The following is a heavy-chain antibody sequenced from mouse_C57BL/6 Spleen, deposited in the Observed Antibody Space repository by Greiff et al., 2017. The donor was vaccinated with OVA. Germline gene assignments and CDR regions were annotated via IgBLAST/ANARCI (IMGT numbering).Heavy chain of an antibody. V-gene: IGHV1-7*01. D-gene: IGHD4-1*01. J-gene: IGHJ4*01. CDR1: GYTFTSYW. Sequence: VQLQQSGADLAKPGASVKLSCKASGYTFTSYWMSWVKQRPGQGLEWIGYINTSGGYTKYNQKFKDKVTLTADKSSSTAYMQLSSLTYEDSAVYYCARGNGDGALDYWGQGTSVTVSS. CDR3: ARGNGDGALDY. CDR2: INTSGGYT.